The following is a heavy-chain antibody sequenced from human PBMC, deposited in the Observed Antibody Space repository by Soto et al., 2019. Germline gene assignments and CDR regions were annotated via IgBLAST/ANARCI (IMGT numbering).Heavy chain of an antibody. CDR2: ISPSGFST. D-gene: IGHD6-19*01. CDR3: AREAVAFDY. CDR1: GYSFTSYF. V-gene: IGHV1-46*01. J-gene: IGHJ4*02. Sequence: QVQLVQSGAEVKKPGASVKVSCKASGYSFTSYFMHWVRQAPGQGLEWMGLISPSGFSTSYAQRFQGRVTMTNDTSTSTFYMELSSLTSEDTAVYYCAREAVAFDYWGQGTLVTVSS.